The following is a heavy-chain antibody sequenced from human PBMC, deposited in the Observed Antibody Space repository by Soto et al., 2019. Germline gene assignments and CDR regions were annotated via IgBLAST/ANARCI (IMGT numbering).Heavy chain of an antibody. Sequence: PSETLSLTCTVSGGSISSYYCSWIRQPPGKGLEWIGYIYYSGSTNYNPSLKSRVTISVDTSKNQFSLKLSSVTAADTAVYYCARYYDSSGYTGYYFDYWGQGALVTVSS. J-gene: IGHJ4*02. CDR2: IYYSGST. V-gene: IGHV4-59*01. CDR1: GGSISSYY. D-gene: IGHD3-22*01. CDR3: ARYYDSSGYTGYYFDY.